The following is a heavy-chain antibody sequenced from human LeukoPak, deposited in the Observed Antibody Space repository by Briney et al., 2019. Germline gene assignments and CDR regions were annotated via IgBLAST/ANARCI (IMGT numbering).Heavy chain of an antibody. CDR2: IYTSGST. V-gene: IGHV4-4*07. Sequence: SETLSLTCTVSGGSISSYYWSWIRQPAGKGLEGIGRIYTSGSTNYNPSLKSRVTMSVDTSKNQFSPKLSSVTAADTAVYYCASASSSSRYGMDVWGQGTTVTVSS. CDR3: ASASSSSRYGMDV. CDR1: GGSISSYY. J-gene: IGHJ6*02. D-gene: IGHD6-13*01.